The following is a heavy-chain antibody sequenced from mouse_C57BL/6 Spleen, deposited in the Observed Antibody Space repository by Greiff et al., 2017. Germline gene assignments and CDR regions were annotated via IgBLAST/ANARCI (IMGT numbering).Heavy chain of an antibody. V-gene: IGHV1-80*01. J-gene: IGHJ2*01. Sequence: QVQLQQSGAELVKPGASVKISCKASGYAFSSYWMNWVKQRPGKGLEWIGQIYPGDGDTNYNGKFKGKATLTADKSSSTAYMQLSSLTSEDSAVYFCARRDYGYYYFDYWGQGTTLTVSS. D-gene: IGHD2-2*01. CDR2: IYPGDGDT. CDR3: ARRDYGYYYFDY. CDR1: GYAFSSYW.